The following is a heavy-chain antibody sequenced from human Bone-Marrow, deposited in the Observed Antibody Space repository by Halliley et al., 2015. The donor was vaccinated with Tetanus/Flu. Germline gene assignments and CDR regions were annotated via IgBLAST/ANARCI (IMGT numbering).Heavy chain of an antibody. J-gene: IGHJ4*02. CDR3: AREDCRAGSCTLDI. CDR2: VSYSGNP. D-gene: IGHD2-15*01. V-gene: IGHV4-59*01. Sequence: WIGDVSYSGNPNYNLSLKSRVSISTDPSNNQLSLKVIAVTAADTAAYFCAREDCRAGSCTLDIWSQGTLVTVSS.